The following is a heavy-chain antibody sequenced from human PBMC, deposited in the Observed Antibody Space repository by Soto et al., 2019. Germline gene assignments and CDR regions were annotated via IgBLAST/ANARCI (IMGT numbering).Heavy chain of an antibody. V-gene: IGHV4-61*01. Sequence: QVQLQESGPGLVKPSETLSLTCTVSGVSVNSGSFYWAWIRQPPGKGLEWIGFGSYSGTTNYKPSPPSRVTISVDTSRSQISLKVTSLTAADTAVYYCARGATVTQYDYWGPGTLVTVSS. J-gene: IGHJ4*02. D-gene: IGHD4-17*01. CDR3: ARGATVTQYDY. CDR1: GVSVNSGSFY. CDR2: GSYSGTT.